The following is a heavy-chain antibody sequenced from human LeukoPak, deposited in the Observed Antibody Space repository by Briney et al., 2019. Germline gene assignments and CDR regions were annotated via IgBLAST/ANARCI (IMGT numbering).Heavy chain of an antibody. Sequence: SETLSLTCTVSGGSISSYYWSWIRQPPGKGLEWIGYIYYSGSTNYNPSLKSRVTISVDTSKNQFSLKLSSVTAADTAVYYCARVTTGDYFDYWVQGTLVTVSS. J-gene: IGHJ4*02. D-gene: IGHD4-17*01. CDR3: ARVTTGDYFDY. V-gene: IGHV4-59*01. CDR2: IYYSGST. CDR1: GGSISSYY.